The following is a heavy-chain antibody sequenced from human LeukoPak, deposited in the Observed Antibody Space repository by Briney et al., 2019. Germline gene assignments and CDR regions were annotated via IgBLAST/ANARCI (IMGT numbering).Heavy chain of an antibody. Sequence: ASVKVSCKASGYTFTSYDINWVRQATGQGLEWMGWMNPNSGNTGYAQKFQGRVTMTRNTSISTAYMELSSLGSEDTAVYYCARGRTTKLSGSYPRHTKTYYFDYWGQGTLVTVSS. CDR1: GYTFTSYD. D-gene: IGHD1-26*01. CDR3: ARGRTTKLSGSYPRHTKTYYFDY. V-gene: IGHV1-8*01. CDR2: MNPNSGNT. J-gene: IGHJ4*02.